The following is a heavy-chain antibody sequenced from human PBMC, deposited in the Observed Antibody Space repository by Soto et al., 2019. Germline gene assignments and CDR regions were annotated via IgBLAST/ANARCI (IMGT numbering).Heavy chain of an antibody. CDR3: ARGSDDILTGAGAFDI. J-gene: IGHJ3*02. CDR1: GFTVSSNY. Sequence: PGGSLRLSCAASGFTVSSNYMSWVRQAPGKGLEWVSVIYSGGSTYYADSVKGRFTISRDNSKNTLYLQMNSLRAGDTAVYYCARGSDDILTGAGAFDIWGQGTMVTVSS. V-gene: IGHV3-66*01. D-gene: IGHD3-9*01. CDR2: IYSGGST.